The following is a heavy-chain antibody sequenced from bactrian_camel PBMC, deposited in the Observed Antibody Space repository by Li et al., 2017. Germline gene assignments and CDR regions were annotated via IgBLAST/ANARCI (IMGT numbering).Heavy chain of an antibody. Sequence: VQLVESGGGLVQPGGSLRLACAASGFTFTKYHMTWVRQAPGKGLEWVSGINSGGGTTFYAGSVKGRFTISRDNAKNTVYLQLNSLKTDDMAMYYCVKDQSRGSWSDYYGMDYWGKGTQVTVS. CDR2: INSGGGTT. V-gene: IGHV3S40*01. D-gene: IGHD6*01. J-gene: IGHJ7*01. CDR1: GFTFTKYH.